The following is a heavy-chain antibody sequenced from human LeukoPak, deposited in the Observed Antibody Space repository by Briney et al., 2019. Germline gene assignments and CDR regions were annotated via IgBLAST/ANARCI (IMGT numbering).Heavy chain of an antibody. Sequence: PGGSLRLSCAASGFTFSSYSMNWVRQAPGKGLEWVGFIGSKAYGGTTEYAASVKGRFTISRDDSKSIAYLQMNSLKTEDTAVYYCTSVLLWFGELLVDDYMDVWGKGTTVTISS. CDR2: IGSKAYGGTT. CDR3: TSVLLWFGELLVDDYMDV. J-gene: IGHJ6*03. D-gene: IGHD3-10*01. CDR1: GFTFSSYS. V-gene: IGHV3-49*04.